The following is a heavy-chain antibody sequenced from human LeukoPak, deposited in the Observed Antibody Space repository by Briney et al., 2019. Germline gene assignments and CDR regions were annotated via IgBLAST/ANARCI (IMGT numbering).Heavy chain of an antibody. V-gene: IGHV1-3*01. J-gene: IGHJ5*02. CDR1: GYTFTSYA. CDR2: TNAGNGNT. Sequence: ASVKVSCKASGYTFTSYAMHWLRQAPGQRLEWMGWTNAGNGNTKYSQKFQGRVTITRDISASTAYMDLSSLRSEDTAVYFCARDPELGWGDNWFDPWGQGTLVTVSS. D-gene: IGHD4-23*01. CDR3: ARDPELGWGDNWFDP.